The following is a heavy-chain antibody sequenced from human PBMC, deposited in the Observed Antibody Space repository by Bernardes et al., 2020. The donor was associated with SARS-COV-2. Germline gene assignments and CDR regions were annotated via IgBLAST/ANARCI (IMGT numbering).Heavy chain of an antibody. CDR2: IYAGGGT. Sequence: GGSLRLSCAASGFTVSGNYMSWVRQVPGKGLEWVSVIYAGGGTYYADSVKGRFAISRDTSRNTVYLQMNSLRVEDTAVYYCAREAEYYFDYWGQGTLVTVSS. J-gene: IGHJ4*02. V-gene: IGHV3-66*01. CDR3: AREAEYYFDY. D-gene: IGHD6-19*01. CDR1: GFTVSGNY.